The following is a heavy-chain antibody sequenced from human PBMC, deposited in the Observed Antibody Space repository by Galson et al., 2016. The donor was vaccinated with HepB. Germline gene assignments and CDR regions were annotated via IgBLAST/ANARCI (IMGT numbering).Heavy chain of an antibody. V-gene: IGHV3-7*01. Sequence: SLRLSCAASGFTFHTYTISWVRQAPGKGLEWVANMNQDGSEKYFVDSVKGRFTISRDNAQNSVYLQMNSLRAEDTAVYYCARNYGPFDLWGQGTLVIVSS. D-gene: IGHD3-16*01. J-gene: IGHJ5*02. CDR1: GFTFHTYT. CDR2: MNQDGSEK. CDR3: ARNYGPFDL.